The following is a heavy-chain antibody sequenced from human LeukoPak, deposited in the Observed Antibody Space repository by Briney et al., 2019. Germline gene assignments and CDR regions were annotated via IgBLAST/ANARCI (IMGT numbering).Heavy chain of an antibody. J-gene: IGHJ4*02. CDR1: GGSISSGSYY. D-gene: IGHD5-18*01. V-gene: IGHV4-61*10. CDR2: IYYSGST. CDR3: ARDPTPYSYGS. Sequence: PSETLSLTCTVSGGSISSGSYYWSWIRQPAGKGLEWIGYIYYSGSTNYNPSLKSRVTISVDTSKNQFSLKLSSVTAADTAVYYCARDPTPYSYGSWGQGTLVTVSS.